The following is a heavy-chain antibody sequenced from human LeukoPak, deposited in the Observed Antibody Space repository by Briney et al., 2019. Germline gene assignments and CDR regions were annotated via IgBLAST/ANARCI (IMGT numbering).Heavy chain of an antibody. CDR3: AKATPGPLYYYGMDV. V-gene: IGHV3-9*01. CDR1: GFTFDDYA. CDR2: ISWNSGSI. J-gene: IGHJ6*02. Sequence: PGGSLRLSCAASGFTFDDYAMHWVRQAPGKGLEWVSGISWNSGSIGYADSVKGRFTISRGNAKNSLYLQMNSLRAEDTALYYCAKATPGPLYYYGMDVWGQGTTVTVSS. D-gene: IGHD2-15*01.